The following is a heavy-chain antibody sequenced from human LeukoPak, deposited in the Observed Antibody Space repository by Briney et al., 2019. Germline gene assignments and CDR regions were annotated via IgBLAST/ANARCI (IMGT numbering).Heavy chain of an antibody. J-gene: IGHJ4*02. D-gene: IGHD3-10*01. V-gene: IGHV4-61*02. CDR2: IYIRGST. CDR1: VGSISSGRYN. CDR3: ARVKADYYGSGSYPD. Sequence: SETLSLTRTLSVGSISSGRYNRSWIRQPAGKGLEWIGGIYIRGSTTYNPSLKSRVTISVDTSKNQFSLKLSSVTAADTAVYYCARVKADYYGSGSYPDWGQGTLVTVSS.